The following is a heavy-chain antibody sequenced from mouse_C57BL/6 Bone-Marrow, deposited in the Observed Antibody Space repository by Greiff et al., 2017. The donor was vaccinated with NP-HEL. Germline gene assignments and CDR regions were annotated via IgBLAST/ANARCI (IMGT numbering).Heavy chain of an antibody. CDR3: TTDHGGDYYAMDY. D-gene: IGHD3-3*01. J-gene: IGHJ4*01. CDR2: IYPRDGST. CDR1: GYTFTDYT. Sequence: VQLQQSDAELVKPGASVKISCKVSGYTFTDYTIHWMKQRPEQGLEWIGYIYPRDGSTKYNEKFKGKATLTADKSSSTAYMQLNSLTYEDSAVYFFTTDHGGDYYAMDYWGQGTSVTVSS. V-gene: IGHV1-78*01.